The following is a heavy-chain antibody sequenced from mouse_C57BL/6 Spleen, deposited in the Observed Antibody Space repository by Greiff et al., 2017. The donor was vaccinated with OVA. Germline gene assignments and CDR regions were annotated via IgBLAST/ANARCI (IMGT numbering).Heavy chain of an antibody. V-gene: IGHV1-55*01. CDR1: GYTFTSYW. Sequence: QVHVKQSGAELVKPGASVKMSCKASGYTFTSYWITWVKQRPGQGLEWIGDIYPGSGSTNYNEKFKSKATLTVDTSSSTAYMQLSSLTSEDSAVYYCAREVAYYSFMDYWGQGTSVTVSS. D-gene: IGHD2-12*01. CDR2: IYPGSGST. CDR3: AREVAYYSFMDY. J-gene: IGHJ4*01.